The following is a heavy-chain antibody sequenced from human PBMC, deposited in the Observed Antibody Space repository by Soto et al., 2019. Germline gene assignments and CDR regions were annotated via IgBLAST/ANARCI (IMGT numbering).Heavy chain of an antibody. CDR2: ISADNGNT. CDR1: GYIFTSYY. J-gene: IGHJ4*01. D-gene: IGHD3-22*01. CDR3: ARGVAPYYYDSSGYYSFDL. V-gene: IGHV1-18*04. Sequence: ASVKVSCKTSGYIFTSYYIHWVRQAPGQGLEWMGWISADNGNTNYAQKFQGRVTMTTDTSTDTVYMELRSLRSDDTAIYYCARGVAPYYYDSSGYYSFDLWG.